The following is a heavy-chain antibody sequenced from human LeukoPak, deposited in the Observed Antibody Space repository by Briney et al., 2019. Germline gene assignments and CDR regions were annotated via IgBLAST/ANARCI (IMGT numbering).Heavy chain of an antibody. CDR2: IYSGGST. V-gene: IGHV3-53*01. CDR1: GFTVSSNY. D-gene: IGHD3-10*01. Sequence: GGSLRLSCAASGFTVSSNYMSWVRQAPGKGLEWVSVIYSGGSTFYADSVKGRFTISRDHSKNTLYLQMNSLRAEDTAVYYCARDMVRGVMGYYYYMDVWGKGTTVTVSS. J-gene: IGHJ6*03. CDR3: ARDMVRGVMGYYYYMDV.